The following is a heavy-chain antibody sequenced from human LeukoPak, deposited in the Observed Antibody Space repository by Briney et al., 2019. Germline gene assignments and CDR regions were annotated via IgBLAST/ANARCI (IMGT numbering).Heavy chain of an antibody. D-gene: IGHD3-9*01. CDR1: GGSISSYY. Sequence: SKTLSLTCTVSGGSISSYYWSWIRQPPRKGLEWVGCSYYSRSTTYNPSLKSRVTISVYTSKNQFSLKLSSVTAADTAVYYCARLDLVSGGPFDYWGQGTLVTVSS. J-gene: IGHJ4*02. CDR3: ARLDLVSGGPFDY. CDR2: SYYSRST. V-gene: IGHV4-59*01.